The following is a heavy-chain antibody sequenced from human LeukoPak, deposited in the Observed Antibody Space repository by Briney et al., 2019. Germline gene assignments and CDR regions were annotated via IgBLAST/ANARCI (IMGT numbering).Heavy chain of an antibody. J-gene: IGHJ4*01. Sequence: SETLSLTCPVSGSSINNNFWTWIRQPPGKGLEWIGYIYSSGSASYNPSIKSRVIISGDTSKNQISLKLTSVTAADTAVYFCARHRDYYDTWGRGTLVTVSS. CDR2: IYSSGSA. V-gene: IGHV4-59*08. D-gene: IGHD3-22*01. CDR3: ARHRDYYDT. CDR1: GSSINNNF.